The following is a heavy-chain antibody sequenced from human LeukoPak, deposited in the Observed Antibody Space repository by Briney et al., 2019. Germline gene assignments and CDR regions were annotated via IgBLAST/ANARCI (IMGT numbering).Heavy chain of an antibody. CDR2: ITWNSGDI. V-gene: IGHV3-9*01. J-gene: IGHJ6*02. CDR1: GFSLSGYW. CDR3: TRDLMDYDVSTGLHHYYMDV. Sequence: AGGSLRLSCAASGFSLSGYWMTWVRQAPGKGLEWVSGITWNSGDIDYADSVKGRFTISRDNAKNTLYLQMNTLRVEDTAVYYCTRDLMDYDVSTGLHHYYMDVWGQGTTVTVSS. D-gene: IGHD3-9*01.